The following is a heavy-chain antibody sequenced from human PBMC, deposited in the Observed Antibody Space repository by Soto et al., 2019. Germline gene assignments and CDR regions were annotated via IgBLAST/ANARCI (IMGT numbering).Heavy chain of an antibody. D-gene: IGHD3-3*01. V-gene: IGHV1-2*02. Sequence: GASVKVSCKASGYTFTGYYMHWVRQAPGQGLEWMGWINPNSGGTNYAQKFQGRVTMTRDTSISTAYMELSRLRSDDTAVYYCAVDDYDFWSGYPYGMDVWGQGTTVTVSS. CDR3: AVDDYDFWSGYPYGMDV. J-gene: IGHJ6*02. CDR2: INPNSGGT. CDR1: GYTFTGYY.